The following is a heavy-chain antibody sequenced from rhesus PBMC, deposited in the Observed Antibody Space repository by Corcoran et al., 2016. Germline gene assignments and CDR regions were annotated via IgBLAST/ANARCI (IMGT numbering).Heavy chain of an antibody. D-gene: IGHD3-34*01. CDR2: SSDSSRRT. CDR1: GFPFSDPY. V-gene: IGHV3-37*01. CDR3: ARDDVLGGYYLNY. Sequence: VQLVESGEGLVQPGGYLTLSCAASGFPFSDPYMDWVRQAPGTRLEWVSSSSDSSRRTLYSESGTGRLITVRDNAKNRLYHQMNSPRVEDTGVYYWARDDVLGGYYLNYWGRGALVTVSS. J-gene: IGHJ4*01.